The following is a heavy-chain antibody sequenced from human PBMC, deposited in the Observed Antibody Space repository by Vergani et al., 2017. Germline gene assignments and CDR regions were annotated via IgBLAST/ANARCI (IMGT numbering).Heavy chain of an antibody. CDR3: ATIGYRRWGYYFDY. CDR2: ICHTEDT. Sequence: QVQLQESGPGLVKPPGTLSLTCAVSGDSISSNNCWTWVRQPPGKGLELIGEICHTEDTKYSPSLKGRVTVSVDESRNLFSLRLNSVTAADTAVYYCATIGYRRWGYYFDYWGQGILGTVSS. V-gene: IGHV4-4*03. D-gene: IGHD2-2*02. CDR1: GDSISSNNC. J-gene: IGHJ4*02.